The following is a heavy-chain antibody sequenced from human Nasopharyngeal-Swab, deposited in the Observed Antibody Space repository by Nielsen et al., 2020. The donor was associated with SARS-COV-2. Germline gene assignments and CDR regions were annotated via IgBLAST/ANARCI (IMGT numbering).Heavy chain of an antibody. CDR2: IIPVFGTT. D-gene: IGHD2-15*01. V-gene: IGHV1-69*06. CDR3: ARESGSSQYSAYYMDV. Sequence: SVKVSCKPSGGTFNSYAFSWVRQAPGQGLEWMGRIIPVFGTTNYSQDFQGRVTLTADKSTATAYMQFSSLRSEDTAVYYCARESGSSQYSAYYMDVWGKGTAVTVSS. CDR1: GGTFNSYA. J-gene: IGHJ6*03.